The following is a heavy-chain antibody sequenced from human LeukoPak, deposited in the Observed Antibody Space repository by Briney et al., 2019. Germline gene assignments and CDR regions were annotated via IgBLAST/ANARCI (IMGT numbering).Heavy chain of an antibody. D-gene: IGHD3-3*01. V-gene: IGHV5-51*01. CDR3: AGYDFWSGYNWFDP. J-gene: IGHJ5*02. CDR2: IYPGDSDT. CDR1: GYSFTSYW. Sequence: GESLKTSCKGSGYSFTSYWIGWVRQMPGKGLEWMGIIYPGDSDTRYSPSFQGQVTISADKSISTAYLQWSSLKASDTAVHYCAGYDFWSGYNWFDPWGQGTLVTVSS.